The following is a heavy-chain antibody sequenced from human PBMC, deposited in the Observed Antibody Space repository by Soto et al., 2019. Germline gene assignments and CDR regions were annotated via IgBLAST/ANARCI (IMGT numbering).Heavy chain of an antibody. CDR2: IYYSVST. D-gene: IGHD2-15*01. V-gene: IGHV4-28*03. CDR1: GYSISSSNW. CDR3: ARDAVDHVYDP. J-gene: IGHJ5*02. Sequence: SETLSLTCAVSGYSISSSNWWGWIRQPPGKGLEWIGYIYYSVSTNYNPSLKSRVTISVDTSKNQFSLKLSSVTAADTAVYYCARDAVDHVYDPWGQGTLVTVSS.